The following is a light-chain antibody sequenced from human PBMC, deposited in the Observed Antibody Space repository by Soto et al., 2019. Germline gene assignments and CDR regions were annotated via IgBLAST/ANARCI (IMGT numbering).Light chain of an antibody. CDR1: QSISSW. CDR3: QQYNSYSWT. J-gene: IGKJ1*01. CDR2: DAS. Sequence: DIPMTQSPSTLSASVGDRVTITCRASQSISSWLAWYQQKPGTAPKLLIYDASSLESGVPSRFRGSGSGTELTLTISSLQPDDFATYYCQQYNSYSWTFGQGTKVDIK. V-gene: IGKV1-5*01.